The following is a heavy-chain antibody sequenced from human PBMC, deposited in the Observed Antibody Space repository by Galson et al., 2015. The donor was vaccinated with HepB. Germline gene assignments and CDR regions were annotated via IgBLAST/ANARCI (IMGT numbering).Heavy chain of an antibody. D-gene: IGHD3-3*01. CDR2: ISSSSSYI. Sequence: SLRLSCAASGFTFSSYSMNWVRQAPGKGLEWVSSISSSSSYIYYADSVKGRFTISRDNAKNSLYLQMNSLRAEDTAVYYCARDRTGLRSPPGVWGKGTTVTVSS. V-gene: IGHV3-21*01. J-gene: IGHJ6*04. CDR3: ARDRTGLRSPPGV. CDR1: GFTFSSYS.